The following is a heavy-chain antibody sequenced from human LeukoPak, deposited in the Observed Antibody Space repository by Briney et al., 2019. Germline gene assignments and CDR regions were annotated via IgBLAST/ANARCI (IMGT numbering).Heavy chain of an antibody. J-gene: IGHJ5*02. CDR3: ASFVRNGYAPDLNWFDP. D-gene: IGHD2-8*01. CDR2: ISSSSSYT. V-gene: IGHV3-11*06. CDR1: GFTFSDYY. Sequence: GGSLRLSCAASGFTFSDYYMSWIRQAPGKGLEWVSYISSSSSYTNYADSVKGRFTISRDNAKNSLYLQMNSLRAEDTAVYYCASFVRNGYAPDLNWFDPWGQGTLVTVSS.